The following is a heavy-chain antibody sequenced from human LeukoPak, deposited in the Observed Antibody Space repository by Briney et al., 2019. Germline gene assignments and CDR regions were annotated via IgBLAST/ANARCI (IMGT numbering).Heavy chain of an antibody. CDR3: ARQFEQWLVPGEFDY. Sequence: SETLSLTCAVSGYSISSGYYWAWIRPPPGKGLEWIGSIYHSGSTYYNPSLKSRVTISVDTSKNQFSLKLSSVTAADTAVYYCARQFEQWLVPGEFDYWGQGTLVTVSS. D-gene: IGHD6-19*01. CDR1: GYSISSGYY. CDR2: IYHSGST. V-gene: IGHV4-38-2*01. J-gene: IGHJ4*02.